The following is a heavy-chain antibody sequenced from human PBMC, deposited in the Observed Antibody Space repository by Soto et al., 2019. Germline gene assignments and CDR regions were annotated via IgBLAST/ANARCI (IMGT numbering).Heavy chain of an antibody. CDR2: INAGNGNT. CDR1: GYTFTSYA. D-gene: IGHD3-3*01. V-gene: IGHV1-3*01. CDR3: ARGDYDFWSGYLALHYYYGMDV. Sequence: ASVKVSCKASGYTFTSYATHWVRQAPGQRLEWMGWINAGNGNTKYSQKFQGRVTITRDTSASTAYMELSSLRSEDTAVYYCARGDYDFWSGYLALHYYYGMDVWGQGTTVTVS. J-gene: IGHJ6*02.